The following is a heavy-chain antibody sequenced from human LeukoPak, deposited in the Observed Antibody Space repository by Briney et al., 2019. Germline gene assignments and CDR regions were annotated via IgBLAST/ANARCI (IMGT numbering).Heavy chain of an antibody. CDR3: ATTPITIFGVAYFYMDV. Sequence: SETLSLTCTVSGGSISSYYWSWVRQPPGKGLEWIGYIYYSGSTNYNPSLTSRGTISVDTSKNQFSLKLSSVTAADTAVYYCATTPITIFGVAYFYMDVWGKGTTVTVSS. V-gene: IGHV4-59*01. CDR1: GGSISSYY. CDR2: IYYSGST. J-gene: IGHJ6*03. D-gene: IGHD3-3*01.